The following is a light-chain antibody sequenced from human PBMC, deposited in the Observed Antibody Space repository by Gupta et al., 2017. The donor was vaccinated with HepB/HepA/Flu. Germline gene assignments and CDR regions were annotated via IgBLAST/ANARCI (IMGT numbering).Light chain of an antibody. V-gene: IGLV2-18*02. Sequence: SALTQPPSVSGSPGQSVPISCTGTSSDVGTNNRVSWYQQPPGTDPILRRYEVSKRPSGVPDRVSGSKSGTTAFLTISGLQAEDDAYSDVSSYTRSSIFVVGPGNKVTVL. J-gene: IGLJ1*01. CDR1: SSDVGTNNR. CDR2: EVS. CDR3: SSYTRSSIFV.